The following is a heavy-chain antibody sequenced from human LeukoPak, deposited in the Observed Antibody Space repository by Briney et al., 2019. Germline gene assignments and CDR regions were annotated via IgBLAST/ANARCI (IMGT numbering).Heavy chain of an antibody. CDR1: GFLFSIFW. Sequence: GGSLRLFCAASGFLFSIFWMLCLRQARGKGVVCVSRIKSDGSSTPYAHSEKGRFTISRDNAKNTLYLQMNSLRGEDTAVYYCATNYYGSGPDHWGQGTLVTVSS. D-gene: IGHD3-10*01. V-gene: IGHV3-74*01. CDR2: IKSDGSST. CDR3: ATNYYGSGPDH. J-gene: IGHJ4*02.